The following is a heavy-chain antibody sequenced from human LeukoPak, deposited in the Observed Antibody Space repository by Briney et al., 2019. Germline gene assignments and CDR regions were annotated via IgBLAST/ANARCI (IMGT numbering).Heavy chain of an antibody. V-gene: IGHV4-59*01. D-gene: IGHD6-13*01. CDR2: IYYSGST. Sequence: SETLSLTCTVSGGSISSYYWSWIRQPPGKGLEWIGYIYYSGSTNYNPSLRSRVTISVDTSKNQFSLKLSSVTAADTAVYYRARDSSSWPYYYYGMDVWGQGTTVTVSS. CDR1: GGSISSYY. CDR3: ARDSSSWPYYYYGMDV. J-gene: IGHJ6*02.